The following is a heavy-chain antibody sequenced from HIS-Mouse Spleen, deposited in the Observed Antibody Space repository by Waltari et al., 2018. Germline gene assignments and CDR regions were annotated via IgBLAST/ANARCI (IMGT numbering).Heavy chain of an antibody. Sequence: EVQLVESGGGLVQPGGSLRLSCAASGFTFSSYLMSWVRQAPGKGLDWVANIKQDGSEKYYVDSVKGRFTISRDNAKNSLYLQMNSLRAEDTAVYYCARALHQLDYWGQGTLVTVSS. V-gene: IGHV3-7*01. CDR3: ARALHQLDY. CDR2: IKQDGSEK. CDR1: GFTFSSYL. J-gene: IGHJ4*02. D-gene: IGHD2-2*01.